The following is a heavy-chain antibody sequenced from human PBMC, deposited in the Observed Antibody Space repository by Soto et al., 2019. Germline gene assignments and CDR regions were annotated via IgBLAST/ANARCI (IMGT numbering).Heavy chain of an antibody. D-gene: IGHD1-26*01. J-gene: IGHJ4*02. CDR1: GYTFTSQY. Sequence: QVQLVQSGAEVKKPGASVKVSCQTSGYTFTSQYLHWVRQAPGQGLEWLGIITPSDGSTTYAQKSPGSPTMTTDTSTSTLYMGLSSLRSEATAVYYCAIVTAVGTGSYHYWGQGTLVTVSS. CDR3: AIVTAVGTGSYHY. V-gene: IGHV1-46*01. CDR2: ITPSDGST.